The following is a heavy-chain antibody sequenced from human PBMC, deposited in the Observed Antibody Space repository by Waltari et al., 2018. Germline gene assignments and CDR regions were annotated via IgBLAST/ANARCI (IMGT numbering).Heavy chain of an antibody. V-gene: IGHV4-38-2*01. CDR2: IYHSGST. D-gene: IGHD2-15*01. CDR3: ARHYGVVAATSPFDY. Sequence: QVQLQESGPGLVKPSETLSLTCAVSGYSISSGYYWGWLRQPPGKGLEWIGSIYHSGSTYYNPSLKSRVTISVDTSKNQFSLKLSSVTAADTAVYYCARHYGVVAATSPFDYWGQGTLVTVSS. CDR1: GYSISSGYY. J-gene: IGHJ4*02.